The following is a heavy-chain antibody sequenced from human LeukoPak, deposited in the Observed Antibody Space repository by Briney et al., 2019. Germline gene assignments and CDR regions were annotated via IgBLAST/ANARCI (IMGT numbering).Heavy chain of an antibody. D-gene: IGHD6-13*01. V-gene: IGHV3-53*01. CDR2: IYSGRSA. CDR3: AKHGAAAAGTDY. Sequence: PGGSLRLSCAASGFTVNNYYMSCVRQAPGKGLEGVSIIYSGRSAYYADSVKGRFTISRDISKNTVHLQMNSLRAEDTAVYYCAKHGAAAAGTDYWGQGTLVTVSS. J-gene: IGHJ4*02. CDR1: GFTVNNYY.